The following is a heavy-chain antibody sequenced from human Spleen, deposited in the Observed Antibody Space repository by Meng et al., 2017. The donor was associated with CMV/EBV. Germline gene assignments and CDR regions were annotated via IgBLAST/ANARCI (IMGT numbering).Heavy chain of an antibody. CDR3: ARTFPFSGYYGY. CDR2: INPNSGGT. J-gene: IGHJ4*02. CDR1: GYSFTGYY. V-gene: IGHV1-2*02. D-gene: IGHD3-22*01. Sequence: CKASGYSFTGYYLHWVRQAPGQGLEWMGWINPNSGGTNYAQKFQGRVTMTRDTSISTAYMELSRLRSDDTAVYYCARTFPFSGYYGYWGQGTLVTVSS.